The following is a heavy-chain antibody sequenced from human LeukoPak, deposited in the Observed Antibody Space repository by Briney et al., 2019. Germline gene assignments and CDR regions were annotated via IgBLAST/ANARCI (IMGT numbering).Heavy chain of an antibody. D-gene: IGHD4-4*01. CDR2: IKQDGSEK. Sequence: PGGSLRLSCAASGFTFSSYWMSWVRQAPGKALEWVANIKQDGSEKYYVDPVKGRFTVSRDNAKNSLYLQMNSLRAEDMAVYYCARLGTTVTAPFDYWGRGTLVIVSS. V-gene: IGHV3-7*01. CDR3: ARLGTTVTAPFDY. CDR1: GFTFSSYW. J-gene: IGHJ4*02.